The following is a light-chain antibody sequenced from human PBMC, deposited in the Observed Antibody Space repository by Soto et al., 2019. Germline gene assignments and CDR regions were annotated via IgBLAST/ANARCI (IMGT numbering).Light chain of an antibody. Sequence: DIKMSQSPSTLSASVGDRVTITCRASQSISTWLAWFQQKPGKAPDLLIYDASSLESGVPSRFSGSGSGTEFTLTISSLQPDDFATYYCQQYNNYPRTFGQRTKVDIK. CDR1: QSISTW. CDR2: DAS. V-gene: IGKV1-5*01. J-gene: IGKJ1*01. CDR3: QQYNNYPRT.